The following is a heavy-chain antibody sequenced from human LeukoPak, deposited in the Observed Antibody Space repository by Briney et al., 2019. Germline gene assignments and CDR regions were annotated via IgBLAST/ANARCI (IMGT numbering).Heavy chain of an antibody. J-gene: IGHJ5*02. CDR3: ARAPPRGYSYLFDP. CDR1: GYTFTSYG. D-gene: IGHD5-18*01. CDR2: ISAYSGNT. Sequence: ASVKVSCKASGYTFTSYGISWVRQAPGQGLEWMGWISAYSGNTNYAQKLQGRVTMTTDTSTSTAYMELRSLRSDDTAVYYCARAPPRGYSYLFDPWGQGTLVTVSP. V-gene: IGHV1-18*01.